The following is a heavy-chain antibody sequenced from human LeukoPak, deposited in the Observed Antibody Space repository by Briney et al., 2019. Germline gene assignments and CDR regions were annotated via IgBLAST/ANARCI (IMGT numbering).Heavy chain of an antibody. CDR3: AKDRGWMVQGDPATYTDC. CDR2: ISGSGGST. D-gene: IGHD3-10*01. J-gene: IGHJ4*02. V-gene: IGHV3-23*01. Sequence: GGSLRLSCAASGFTFSSYAMSWVRQAPGKGLEWVSAISGSGGSTYYADSVKGRFTISRDNSKNTLYLQMNSLRAEDTAVYYCAKDRGWMVQGDPATYTDCWGQGTLVTVSS. CDR1: GFTFSSYA.